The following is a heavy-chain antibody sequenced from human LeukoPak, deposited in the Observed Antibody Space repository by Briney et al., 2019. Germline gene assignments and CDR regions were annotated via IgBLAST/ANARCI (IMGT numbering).Heavy chain of an antibody. Sequence: PSETLSLTCTVSGGSISSYYWSWIRQPPGKGLEWIGYIYYSGSTSYNPSLKSRVTISVDTSKNQFSLNLNSVTAAETAVYYCARAPELYYFDCWGQGTLVTVSS. D-gene: IGHD3-10*01. CDR3: ARAPELYYFDC. CDR1: GGSISSYY. V-gene: IGHV4-59*01. CDR2: IYYSGST. J-gene: IGHJ4*02.